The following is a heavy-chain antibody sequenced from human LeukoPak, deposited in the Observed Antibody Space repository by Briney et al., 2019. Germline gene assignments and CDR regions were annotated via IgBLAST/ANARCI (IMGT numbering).Heavy chain of an antibody. V-gene: IGHV4-59*01. CDR2: MHNSGSS. D-gene: IGHD5-12*01. Sequence: SETLSLTCTVSGASTSHFYWNWIRQPPGKGLEWIGYMHNSGSSKHSPSLKSRVTISIDTSKNQFSLQLTSVTAADTAIYYCARSAEWLRNAFDIWGQGTMVSVSS. J-gene: IGHJ3*02. CDR1: GASTSHFY. CDR3: ARSAEWLRNAFDI.